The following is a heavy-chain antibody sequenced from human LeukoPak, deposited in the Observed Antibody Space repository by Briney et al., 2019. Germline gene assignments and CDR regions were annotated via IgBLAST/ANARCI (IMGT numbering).Heavy chain of an antibody. CDR1: GFTSSDYY. CDR3: ARVGPYSTTWYYFDY. D-gene: IGHD6-13*01. CDR2: ISGSSSYT. V-gene: IGHV3-11*05. Sequence: GGSLRLSCAASGFTSSDYYMSWIRQAPGKGLEWLSYISGSSSYTNYADSVKGRFTISRDNAKNSLYLQMNSLRADDTAVYYCARVGPYSTTWYYFDYWGQGALVTVSS. J-gene: IGHJ4*02.